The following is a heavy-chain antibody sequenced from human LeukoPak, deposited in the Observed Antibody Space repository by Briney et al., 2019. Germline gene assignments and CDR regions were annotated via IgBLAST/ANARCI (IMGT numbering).Heavy chain of an antibody. D-gene: IGHD1-20*01. Sequence: SETLSLTCTVSGGSISSSSYYWGWIRQPPGKGLEWIGSIYYSGSTYYNPSLKSRVTISVDTSKNQFSLKLSSVTAADTAVYYCARGSYNWNVQGFDYWGQGTLVTVSS. CDR3: ARGSYNWNVQGFDY. V-gene: IGHV4-39*07. CDR2: IYYSGST. J-gene: IGHJ4*02. CDR1: GGSISSSSYY.